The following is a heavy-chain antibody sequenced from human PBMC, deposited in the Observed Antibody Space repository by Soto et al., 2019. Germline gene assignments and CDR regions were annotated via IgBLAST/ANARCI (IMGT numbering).Heavy chain of an antibody. J-gene: IGHJ4*02. CDR1: GGTFSSYT. D-gene: IGHD3-10*01. V-gene: IGHV1-69*02. Sequence: ASVKVSCKASGGTFSSYTISWVRQAPGQGLEWMGRIIPILGIANYAQKFQGRVTITADKSTSTAYMELSSLRSEDTAVYYCARSRKGITMVRGVIQLDYWGQGTLVTVSS. CDR2: IIPILGIA. CDR3: ARSRKGITMVRGVIQLDY.